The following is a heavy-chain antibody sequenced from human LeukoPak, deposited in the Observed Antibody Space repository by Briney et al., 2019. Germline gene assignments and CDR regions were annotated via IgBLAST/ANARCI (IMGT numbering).Heavy chain of an antibody. J-gene: IGHJ4*02. D-gene: IGHD4-17*01. V-gene: IGHV3-48*03. CDR2: IGGSGSPT. Sequence: PGGSLRLSCAVSGFTFSDFEMNWVRQAPGKGPEWISYIGGSGSPTYYADSVKGRFTISRDNAKNSLSLQMNSLRAEDTAVYYCARLRSPTDYWGQGTLVTVSS. CDR1: GFTFSDFE. CDR3: ARLRSPTDY.